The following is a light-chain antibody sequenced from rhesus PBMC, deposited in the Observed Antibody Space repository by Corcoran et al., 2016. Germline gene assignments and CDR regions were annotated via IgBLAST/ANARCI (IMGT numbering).Light chain of an antibody. CDR1: QGISKY. J-gene: IGKJ2*01. V-gene: IGKV1S14*01. Sequence: DIQMTQFPSSLSASVGDTVIITCRASQGISKYLDWYQQKPGKAPKPLIYYAAKLESGGPSRFSSGGSGTDVTRPISILQTEYFATYSCQQKSSYPMYSFGQGAKVGIK. CDR3: QQKSSYPMYS. CDR2: YAA.